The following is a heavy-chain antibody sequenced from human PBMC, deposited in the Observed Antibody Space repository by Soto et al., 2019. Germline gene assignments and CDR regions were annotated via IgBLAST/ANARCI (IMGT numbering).Heavy chain of an antibody. D-gene: IGHD6-13*01. Sequence: SETLSLTCTVSGGSISSSSYYWGWIRQPPGKGLEWIGSIYYSGSTYYNPSLKSRVTISVDTSKNQFSLKLSSVTAADTAVYYCASGYSSSWYGMYYFDYWGQGTLVTVSS. CDR3: ASGYSSSWYGMYYFDY. J-gene: IGHJ4*02. CDR1: GGSISSSSYY. V-gene: IGHV4-39*01. CDR2: IYYSGST.